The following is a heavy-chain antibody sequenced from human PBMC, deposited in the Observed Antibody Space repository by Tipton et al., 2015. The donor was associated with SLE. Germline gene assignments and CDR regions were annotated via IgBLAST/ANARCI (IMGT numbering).Heavy chain of an antibody. D-gene: IGHD3-3*02. V-gene: IGHV3-74*01. Sequence: SLRLSCAASGFSFSISWMHWVRQAPGKGLVWVSRINSDGSSPTYADSVKGRFTISRDNAKNTLYLQMNSLRAEDTAVYYCVSPFDLGYWGQGTLVTVSS. J-gene: IGHJ4*02. CDR1: GFSFSISW. CDR2: INSDGSSP. CDR3: VSPFDLGY.